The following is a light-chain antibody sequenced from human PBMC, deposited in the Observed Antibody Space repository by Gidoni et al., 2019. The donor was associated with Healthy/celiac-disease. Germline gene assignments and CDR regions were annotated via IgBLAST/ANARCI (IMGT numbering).Light chain of an antibody. CDR2: KTS. J-gene: IGKJ1*01. Sequence: DIVMTQTALSSPVTLGQPASISCRSSQSLVHSDGNTYLSSLQQRPGQPPRLLIYKTSNRFSGVPDRFSGSGAGTYFTLKISRVEAEDVGVYYCMQATQFPRTFGQGTKVEIK. CDR1: QSLVHSDGNTY. V-gene: IGKV2-24*01. CDR3: MQATQFPRT.